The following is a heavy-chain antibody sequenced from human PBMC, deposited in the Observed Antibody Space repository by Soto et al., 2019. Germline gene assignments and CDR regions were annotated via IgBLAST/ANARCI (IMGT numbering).Heavy chain of an antibody. D-gene: IGHD6-19*01. V-gene: IGHV3-30*18. CDR2: ISYDRNNK. CDR3: AKGHSLGWYYFDY. Sequence: QVQLVESGGGVVQPGRSLRLSCAASGFALSSYGMHWVRQAPGKGLEWVAVISYDRNNKYYADSVKGRFTISRESSSNIVYLLMNSLRAEDTAVYYCAKGHSLGWYYFDYWGQGTLVTVSS. CDR1: GFALSSYG. J-gene: IGHJ4*02.